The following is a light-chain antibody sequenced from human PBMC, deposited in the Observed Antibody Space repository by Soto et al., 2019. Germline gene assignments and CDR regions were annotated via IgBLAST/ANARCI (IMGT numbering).Light chain of an antibody. CDR3: QQRNSWPLT. CDR2: DGF. J-gene: IGKJ4*01. CDR1: QSASSL. Sequence: EIVLTQSPAAMSLSPGDRATLACTASQSASSLLALYQQKPGQAPRLLIYDGFNRATGIPARFSASGSGTDFTLTISSLEPEDFAVYYCQQRNSWPLTFGGGTQLEMK. V-gene: IGKV3-11*01.